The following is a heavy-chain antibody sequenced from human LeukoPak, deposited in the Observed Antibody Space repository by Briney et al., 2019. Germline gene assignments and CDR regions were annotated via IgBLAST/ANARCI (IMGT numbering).Heavy chain of an antibody. CDR3: AREPELGDAFDT. J-gene: IGHJ3*02. V-gene: IGHV4-39*07. CDR2: IYYSGST. D-gene: IGHD7-27*01. CDR1: GVSISSSTYY. Sequence: SETLSLTCTVSGVSISSSTYYWGWIRQPPGKGLYWIGTIYYSGSTYYNPSLKSRVTISVDTSKNQFFLKLSSVTAADTAVYYCAREPELGDAFDTWGQGTMVTVSS.